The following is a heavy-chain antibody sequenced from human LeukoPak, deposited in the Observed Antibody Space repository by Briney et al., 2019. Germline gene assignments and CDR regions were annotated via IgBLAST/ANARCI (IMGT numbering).Heavy chain of an antibody. D-gene: IGHD4-17*01. Sequence: GASMKVSCKASGYTFTSYGISWVRQAPGQGLEWTGWISAYNGNTNYAQKLQGRVTMTTDTSTSTAYMELRSLRSDDTAVYYCARGPYYGDYLHYYYYYYYMDVWGKGTTVTISS. CDR3: ARGPYYGDYLHYYYYYYYMDV. V-gene: IGHV1-18*01. CDR2: ISAYNGNT. CDR1: GYTFTSYG. J-gene: IGHJ6*03.